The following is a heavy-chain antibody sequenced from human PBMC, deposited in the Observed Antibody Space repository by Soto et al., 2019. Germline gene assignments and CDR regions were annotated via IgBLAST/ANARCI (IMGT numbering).Heavy chain of an antibody. CDR3: ARDSRYCSGGSCYEGDY. Sequence: QVQLVQSGAEVQKPGSSVKVSCKASGGTFSSYAISWVRQAPGQGLEWMGGIIPIFGTANYAQKFQGRVTITADKSTSTAYMELSSLRSEDTAVYYCARDSRYCSGGSCYEGDYWGQGTLVTVSS. V-gene: IGHV1-69*06. D-gene: IGHD2-15*01. J-gene: IGHJ4*02. CDR2: IIPIFGTA. CDR1: GGTFSSYA.